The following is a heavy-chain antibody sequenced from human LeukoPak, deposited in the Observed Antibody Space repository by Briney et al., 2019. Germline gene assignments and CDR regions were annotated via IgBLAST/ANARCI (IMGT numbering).Heavy chain of an antibody. J-gene: IGHJ5*02. CDR1: GGSISSYY. CDR3: ARALNYYDSSGLNWFDP. V-gene: IGHV4-59*01. CDR2: VSYSGST. D-gene: IGHD3-22*01. Sequence: SETLSLTCTVSGGSISSYYWSWIRQPPGKGLEWIGYVSYSGSTNYNPSLKSRVTISVDTSKNQFSLKLSSVTAADTAVYYCARALNYYDSSGLNWFDPWGQGTLVTASA.